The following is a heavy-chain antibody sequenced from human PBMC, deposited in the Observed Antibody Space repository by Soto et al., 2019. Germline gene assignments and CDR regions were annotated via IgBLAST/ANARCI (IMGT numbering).Heavy chain of an antibody. CDR1: GYTFTRSG. J-gene: IGHJ6*02. CDR2: ISTYNGDT. CDR3: GGGWVRESILYGIDV. D-gene: IGHD3-16*01. V-gene: IGHV1-18*01. Sequence: ASVKVSCKASGYTFTRSGISWVRQAPGQGLEWMGWISTYNGDTNYAQTFQGRVTISRDTSARTAYMDLSSLRSEDTALYYCGGGWVRESILYGIDVWGQGTTVTVSS.